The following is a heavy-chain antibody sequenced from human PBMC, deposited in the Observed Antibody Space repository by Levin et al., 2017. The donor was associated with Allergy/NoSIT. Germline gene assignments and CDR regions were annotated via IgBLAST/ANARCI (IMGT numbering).Heavy chain of an antibody. Sequence: MASETLSLTCTVSGGSVSSGTYYWSWIRQPPGKGLEWIGYINYRGSTKYNPSLKSRVTISVDTSKNGFSLKLSSVTAADTAVYYCARNRIVVAGGNDYYYGMDVWGQGTTVTVSS. CDR3: ARNRIVVAGGNDYYYGMDV. CDR1: GGSVSSGTYY. V-gene: IGHV4-61*01. CDR2: INYRGST. J-gene: IGHJ6*02. D-gene: IGHD6-19*01.